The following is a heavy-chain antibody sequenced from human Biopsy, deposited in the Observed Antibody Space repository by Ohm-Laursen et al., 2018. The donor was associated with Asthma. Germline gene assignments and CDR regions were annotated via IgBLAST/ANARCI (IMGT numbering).Heavy chain of an antibody. V-gene: IGHV3-30*03. D-gene: IGHD6-13*01. Sequence: SLRLSCAASGFTLSSYVMHWVRQAPGKGLDWVALISFDPLNKQYADWVRGRFTVSRDSSKNTLYLQMNSLRADDTAVYYCARVPVAAAGPYYYGMDVWGRGTTVTVAS. CDR2: ISFDPLNK. CDR1: GFTLSSYV. J-gene: IGHJ6*02. CDR3: ARVPVAAAGPYYYGMDV.